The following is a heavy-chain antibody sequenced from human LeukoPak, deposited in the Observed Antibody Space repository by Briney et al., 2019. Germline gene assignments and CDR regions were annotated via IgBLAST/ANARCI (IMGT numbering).Heavy chain of an antibody. CDR2: IYTSGSA. D-gene: IGHD3-22*01. V-gene: IGHV4-4*07. CDR3: ARDLSDSSGYYPLGY. CDR1: GGSISSYY. Sequence: SETLSLTCTVSGGSISSYYWSWIRQPAGKGLEWIGRIYTSGSANYNPSLKSRVTMSVDTSKNQFSLKLSSVTAADTAVYYCARDLSDSSGYYPLGYWGQGTLVTVSS. J-gene: IGHJ4*02.